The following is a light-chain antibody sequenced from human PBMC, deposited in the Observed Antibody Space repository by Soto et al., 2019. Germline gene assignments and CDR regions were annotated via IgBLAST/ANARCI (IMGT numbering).Light chain of an antibody. CDR1: QSLGSGY. J-gene: IGKJ1*01. V-gene: IGKV3-20*01. Sequence: EILLTQSPGTLSLSPGDRATLSCRASQSLGSGYLAWYRQKPGQAPRILIYAASSRATGVPDRFSGTESGTEFTLTISSLRPDDFATYYCQQYNDYSAWTFGQGTKVDIK. CDR3: QQYNDYSAWT. CDR2: AAS.